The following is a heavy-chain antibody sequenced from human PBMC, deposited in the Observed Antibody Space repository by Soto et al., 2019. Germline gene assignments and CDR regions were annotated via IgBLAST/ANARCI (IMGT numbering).Heavy chain of an antibody. D-gene: IGHD6-19*01. CDR1: GFTFSDHY. Sequence: EVQLVESGGGLVQPGGSLSLSCAASGFTFSDHYMDWVRQAPGKGLEWVGRIRNKANSYTTEYAASVKGRFTISRDESNNSMYLQMNSLKTEDTAVYYCARGKAVAGTYSFDYWGQGTLVTVSS. V-gene: IGHV3-72*01. J-gene: IGHJ4*02. CDR3: ARGKAVAGTYSFDY. CDR2: IRNKANSYTT.